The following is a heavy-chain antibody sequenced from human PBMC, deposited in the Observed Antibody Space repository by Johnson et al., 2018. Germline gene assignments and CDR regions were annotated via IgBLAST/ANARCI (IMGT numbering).Heavy chain of an antibody. V-gene: IGHV3-9*01. CDR2: ISWNSGSI. Sequence: VQLVQSGGGLVQPGRSLRLSCAASGFTFDDYAMHWVRQAPGKGLEWVSGISWNSGSIGYADSVKGRFTISRDNAKNSLYLQMNSLRAEDTALYYLAKDRPTVVTDAFDIWGQGTMVTVSS. CDR3: AKDRPTVVTDAFDI. J-gene: IGHJ3*02. CDR1: GFTFDDYA. D-gene: IGHD4-23*01.